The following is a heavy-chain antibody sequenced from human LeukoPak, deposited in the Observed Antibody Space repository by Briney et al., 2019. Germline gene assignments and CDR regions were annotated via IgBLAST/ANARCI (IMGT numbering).Heavy chain of an antibody. CDR1: GDSISSNY. CDR3: ARDKGPYWYFDL. CDR2: IYYSGRT. J-gene: IGHJ2*01. V-gene: IGHV4-59*12. Sequence: SETLSLTCTVSGDSISSNYWNWIRQPPGKGLEWIGKIYYSGRTDYNPSLKSRVTISVDTSTNQISLRLSSVTAADTAVYHCARDKGPYWYFDLWGRGTLVTVSS.